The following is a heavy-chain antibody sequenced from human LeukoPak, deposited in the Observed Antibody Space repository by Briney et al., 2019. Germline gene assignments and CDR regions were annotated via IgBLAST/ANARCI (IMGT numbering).Heavy chain of an antibody. CDR3: ARERVYYDSSGYYYHFDY. D-gene: IGHD3-22*01. CDR2: IYTSGST. CDR1: GGSISSYY. Sequence: PSETLSLTCTVSGGSISSYYWSWIRQPAGKGLEWIGRIYTSGSTNYNPSLKSRVTMSVDTSKNQFSLKLSSVTAADTAVYYCARERVYYDSSGYYYHFDYWGQGTLVTVSS. V-gene: IGHV4-4*07. J-gene: IGHJ4*02.